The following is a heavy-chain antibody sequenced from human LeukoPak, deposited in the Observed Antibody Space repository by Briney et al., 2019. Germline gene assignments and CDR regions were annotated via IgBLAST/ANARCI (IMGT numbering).Heavy chain of an antibody. Sequence: PSETLSLTCTVSGGSISSYYWSWIRQPPGKGLDWIGYIYYSGSTNYNPSLKSRVTISVDTSKNQFSLKLSSVTAADTAVYYCASNKYYYGSGSSPDWFDPWGQGTLVTVSS. CDR2: IYYSGST. V-gene: IGHV4-59*01. CDR3: ASNKYYYGSGSSPDWFDP. CDR1: GGSISSYY. J-gene: IGHJ5*02. D-gene: IGHD3-10*01.